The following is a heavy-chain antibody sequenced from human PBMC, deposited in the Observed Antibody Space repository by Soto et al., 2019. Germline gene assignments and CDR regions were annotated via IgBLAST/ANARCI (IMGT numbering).Heavy chain of an antibody. J-gene: IGHJ3*02. CDR2: ISSSGSTI. CDR1: GFTFSDYY. D-gene: IGHD6-13*01. CDR3: ARDGLPGIAAAGPVAFDI. Sequence: LRLSCAASGFTFSDYYMSWIRQAPGKGLEWVSYISSSGSTIYYADSVKGRFTISRDNAKNSLYLQMNSLRAEDTAVYYCARDGLPGIAAAGPVAFDIWGQGTMVTVSS. V-gene: IGHV3-11*01.